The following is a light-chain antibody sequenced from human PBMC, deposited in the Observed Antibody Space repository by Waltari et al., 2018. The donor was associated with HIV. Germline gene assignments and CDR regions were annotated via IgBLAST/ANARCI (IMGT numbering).Light chain of an antibody. Sequence: DTQMTQYPSSLSASAGDTVTITCRASQSIRKYLNWYQEKPGNAPRLLIYGASSLQSGVPSRFSGSGSGPDFTLTISTLQPEDSATYYCQQSYSIPYTFGQGTKVGIK. J-gene: IGKJ2*01. CDR1: QSIRKY. CDR2: GAS. V-gene: IGKV1-39*01. CDR3: QQSYSIPYT.